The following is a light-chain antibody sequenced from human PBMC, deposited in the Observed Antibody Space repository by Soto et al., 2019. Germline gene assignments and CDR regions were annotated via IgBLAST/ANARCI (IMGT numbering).Light chain of an antibody. CDR2: DAS. J-gene: IGKJ5*01. V-gene: IGKV1-33*01. CDR1: QDISNY. Sequence: DIQITQSPSSLSASVRDRFTITCEASQDISNYLNWYQQKPGKAPKLLIYDASNLETGVPSRFSGSGSGTDFTFTISSLQPEDIATYYCQQYDILPITFGRGTRLEIK. CDR3: QQYDILPIT.